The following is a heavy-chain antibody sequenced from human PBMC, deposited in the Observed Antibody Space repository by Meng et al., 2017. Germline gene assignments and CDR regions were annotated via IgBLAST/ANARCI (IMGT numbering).Heavy chain of an antibody. CDR2: IWYDGSNK. V-gene: IGHV3-33*01. J-gene: IGHJ4*02. D-gene: IGHD3-10*01. Sequence: GGSLRLSCAASGFTFSSYGMHWVRQAPGKGLEWVAVIWYDGSNKYYADSVKGRFTVSRDNSKNTLYLQMNSLRAEDTAVYYCARDRLWFGELSGFDYWGQGTLVTVSS. CDR1: GFTFSSYG. CDR3: ARDRLWFGELSGFDY.